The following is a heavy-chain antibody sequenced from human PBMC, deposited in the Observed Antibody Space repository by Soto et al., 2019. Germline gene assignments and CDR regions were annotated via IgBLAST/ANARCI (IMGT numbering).Heavy chain of an antibody. CDR3: AHAYGGRSHY. V-gene: IGHV2-5*02. Sequence: QITLKESGPTLVKPTQTLTLTCSFSGFSLAIDRVGVGWIRQPPGKALEWLAVIYWDDSKTYRPSLESRLTVTKDTSKTQVALTMSNMDPVDTATYYCAHAYGGRSHYWGQGTLVTVSS. CDR1: GFSLAIDRVG. J-gene: IGHJ4*02. D-gene: IGHD1-26*01. CDR2: IYWDDSK.